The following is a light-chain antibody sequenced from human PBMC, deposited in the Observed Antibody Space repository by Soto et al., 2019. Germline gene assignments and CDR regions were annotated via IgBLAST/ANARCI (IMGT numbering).Light chain of an antibody. Sequence: DLQMTQSPSSLSASVGDRVTITCRASQSISKYLNWYQQKPGQAPNVLIYAASTLQSGVPSRFSGSGSGTDFTLTISSLQPEDFATYYCQQSYSTPPDTFGQGTKLEIK. CDR3: QQSYSTPPDT. CDR2: AAS. J-gene: IGKJ2*01. CDR1: QSISKY. V-gene: IGKV1-39*01.